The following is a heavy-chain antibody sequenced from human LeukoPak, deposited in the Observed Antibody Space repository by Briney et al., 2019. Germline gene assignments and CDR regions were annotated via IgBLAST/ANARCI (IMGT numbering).Heavy chain of an antibody. J-gene: IGHJ1*01. CDR3: AKDVNYYDSSGYSIFQH. CDR2: ISGSGGST. Sequence: GSLRLSCAASGFTLSSYAMSWVRQAPGKGLEWVSAISGSGGSTYYADSVKGRFTISRDNSKNTLYLQMNSLRAEDTAVYYCAKDVNYYDSSGYSIFQHWGQGTLVTVSS. V-gene: IGHV3-23*01. CDR1: GFTLSSYA. D-gene: IGHD3-22*01.